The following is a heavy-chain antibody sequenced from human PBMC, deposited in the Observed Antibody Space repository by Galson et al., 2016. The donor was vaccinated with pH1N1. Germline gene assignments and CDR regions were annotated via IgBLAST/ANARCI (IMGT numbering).Heavy chain of an antibody. CDR2: TSWNNGSI. V-gene: IGHV3-9*01. D-gene: IGHD3-10*01. J-gene: IGHJ4*02. CDR1: GFTFDDYA. Sequence: SLRLSCAASGFTFDDYAMHWVRQAPGKGLEWVSRTSWNNGSIGYADSVKGRFTISRDNAKSSLYLQMNSLRAEDTALYYCAKDRDYYGSGPLDYWGQGTLVTVSS. CDR3: AKDRDYYGSGPLDY.